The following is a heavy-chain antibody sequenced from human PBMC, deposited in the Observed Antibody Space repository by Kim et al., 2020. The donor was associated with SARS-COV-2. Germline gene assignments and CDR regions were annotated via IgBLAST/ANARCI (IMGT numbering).Heavy chain of an antibody. V-gene: IGHV3-30*15. CDR3: ARSYCGGDCYSVYFDY. J-gene: IGHJ4*02. Sequence: VKGRFTISRDKSKNTLYLHVSSLRTKDTAVYYCARSYCGGDCYSVYFDYWGQGTLVTVSS. D-gene: IGHD2-21*01.